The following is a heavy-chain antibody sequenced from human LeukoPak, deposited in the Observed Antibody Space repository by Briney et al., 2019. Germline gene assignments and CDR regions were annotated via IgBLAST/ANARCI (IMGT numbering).Heavy chain of an antibody. V-gene: IGHV1-8*03. CDR1: GYTFTSYD. CDR2: MNPNSGST. D-gene: IGHD1-7*01. Sequence: ASVKVSRKASGYTFTSYDINWVRQATGQGLEWMGWMNPNSGSTGYAQKFQGRITITRNTSISTAYMELSSLRSEDTAVYYCARVPPRLELRGAFDIWGQGTMVTVSS. J-gene: IGHJ3*02. CDR3: ARVPPRLELRGAFDI.